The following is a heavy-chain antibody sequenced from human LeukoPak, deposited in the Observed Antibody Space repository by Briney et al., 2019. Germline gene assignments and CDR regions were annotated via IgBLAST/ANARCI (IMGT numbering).Heavy chain of an antibody. Sequence: GRSLRLSCAASGFTFSSYGMHRVRQAPGKGLEGVAGISYDGSNKYYAESVKGRFTISRDNSKNTLYLQMNSLRAEDTAVYYCAKDLSLASYGDDYYGMDVWGQGTTVTVSS. V-gene: IGHV3-30*18. CDR2: ISYDGSNK. J-gene: IGHJ6*02. D-gene: IGHD5-18*01. CDR3: AKDLSLASYGDDYYGMDV. CDR1: GFTFSSYG.